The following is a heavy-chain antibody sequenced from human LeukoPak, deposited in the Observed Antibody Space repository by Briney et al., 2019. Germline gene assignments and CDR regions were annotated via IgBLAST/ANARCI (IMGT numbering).Heavy chain of an antibody. D-gene: IGHD1-1*01. J-gene: IGHJ4*02. V-gene: IGHV3-30*04. Sequence: GRSLRLSCAASGFTFSNYAIHWVRQAPGKGLEWVSVISYDGTNKYYADSVKGRFTISRDNSKNTLYLQINSLRVEDTAVYYCARDQLGAVLYFDYWGQGALVTVSS. CDR2: ISYDGTNK. CDR1: GFTFSNYA. CDR3: ARDQLGAVLYFDY.